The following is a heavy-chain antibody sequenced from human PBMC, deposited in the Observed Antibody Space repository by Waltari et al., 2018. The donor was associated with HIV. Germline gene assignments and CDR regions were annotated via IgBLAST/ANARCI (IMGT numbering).Heavy chain of an antibody. Sequence: EVQLVDSGGGLVQPGGSLRLSCAASGFTVSNNFMSWVRQAPGKGLEWVSVIYSGGSTYYADSVKGRFTISRDNSKNTLYLQMTSLRVEDTAVYYCAREEAVTARGGIDVWGQGTMVTVSS. D-gene: IGHD3-10*01. J-gene: IGHJ3*01. CDR3: AREEAVTARGGIDV. V-gene: IGHV3-66*01. CDR1: GFTVSNNF. CDR2: IYSGGST.